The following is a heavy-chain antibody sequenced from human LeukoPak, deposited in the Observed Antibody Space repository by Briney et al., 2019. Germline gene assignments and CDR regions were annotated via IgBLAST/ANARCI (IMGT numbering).Heavy chain of an antibody. J-gene: IGHJ4*02. CDR3: ARRAGGYSHPYDY. CDR1: GFTFSDYS. V-gene: IGHV3-53*01. Sequence: GGSLRLSSAASGFTFSDYSMSWVRQAPGKGLEWVSLIYSGGTTYYADSVKGRFTISRDNSKNTLYLQMNSLRAEDTAVYYCARRAGGYSHPYDYWGQGILVTVSS. CDR2: IYSGGTT. D-gene: IGHD4-23*01.